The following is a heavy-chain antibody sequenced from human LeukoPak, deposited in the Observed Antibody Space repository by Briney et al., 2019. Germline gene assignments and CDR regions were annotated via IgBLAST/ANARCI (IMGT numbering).Heavy chain of an antibody. D-gene: IGHD6-6*01. V-gene: IGHV4-59*01. Sequence: SETLSLTCTVSGGSISSYCWSWIRQPPGKGLEWIGYIYYSGSTNYKPSLKSRVTISVDTSKNQFSLKLSSVTAADTAVYYCARVDPDSSSTLEVFDYWGQGTLVTVSS. CDR1: GGSISSYC. J-gene: IGHJ4*02. CDR2: IYYSGST. CDR3: ARVDPDSSSTLEVFDY.